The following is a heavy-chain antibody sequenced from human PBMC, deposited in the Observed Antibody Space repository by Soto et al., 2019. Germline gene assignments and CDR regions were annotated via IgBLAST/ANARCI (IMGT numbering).Heavy chain of an antibody. CDR2: ISSSSSYI. CDR3: ASVSVLRYFDWSPGAYYYYGMDV. V-gene: IGHV3-21*01. Sequence: GGSLRLSCAASGFTFSSYSMNWVRQAPGKGLEWVSSISSSSSYIYYADSVKGRFTISRDNAKNSLYLQMNSLRAEDTAVYYCASVSVLRYFDWSPGAYYYYGMDVWGQGTTVTVSS. J-gene: IGHJ6*02. D-gene: IGHD3-9*01. CDR1: GFTFSSYS.